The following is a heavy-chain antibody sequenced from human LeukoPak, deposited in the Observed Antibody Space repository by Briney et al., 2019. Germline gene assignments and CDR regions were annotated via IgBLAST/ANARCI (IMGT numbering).Heavy chain of an antibody. V-gene: IGHV1-46*01. D-gene: IGHD3-9*01. J-gene: IGHJ4*02. CDR1: GYTFTSYY. CDR3: ARDRSILTGYSFFDY. Sequence: ASVTVSCKASGYTFTSYYMHWVRQAPGQGLEWMGIINPSGGSTSYAQKFQGRVTMIRDTSTSTVYMELSSLRSEDTAVYYCARDRSILTGYSFFDYWGQGTLVTVSS. CDR2: INPSGGST.